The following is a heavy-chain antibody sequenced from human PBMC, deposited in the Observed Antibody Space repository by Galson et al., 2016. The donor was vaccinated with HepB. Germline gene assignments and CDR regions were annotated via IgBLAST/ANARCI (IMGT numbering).Heavy chain of an antibody. Sequence: SVKVSCKASGYIFTTYYTYWVRQAPGQGFEWISIINPSDGHTEYAQKFQDRVTMTRDTSTNTVYMELNSLRPDDTAMYYCARGGGGLDVWGQGTTVTVSS. CDR2: INPSDGHT. J-gene: IGHJ6*02. CDR1: GYIFTTYY. D-gene: IGHD3-10*01. CDR3: ARGGGGLDV. V-gene: IGHV1-46*01.